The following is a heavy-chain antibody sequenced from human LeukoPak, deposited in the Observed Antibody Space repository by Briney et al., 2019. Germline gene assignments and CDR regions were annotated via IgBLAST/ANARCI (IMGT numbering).Heavy chain of an antibody. CDR1: GGSISSYY. Sequence: TSETLSLTCTVSGGSISSYYWSWIRQPPGKGLEWIGYIYYSGSTKYNPSLKSRVTISVDTSKNQFSLKLSSVTAADTAVYYCARGRRGTIFGVVTSNGYLYYYYYMDVWGKGTTVTVSS. V-gene: IGHV4-59*01. CDR3: ARGRRGTIFGVVTSNGYLYYYYYMDV. CDR2: IYYSGST. D-gene: IGHD3-3*01. J-gene: IGHJ6*03.